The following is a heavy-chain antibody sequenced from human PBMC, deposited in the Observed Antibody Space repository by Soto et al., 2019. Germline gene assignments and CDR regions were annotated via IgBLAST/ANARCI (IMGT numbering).Heavy chain of an antibody. CDR3: ARDWVDGAVGGLALDY. J-gene: IGHJ4*02. V-gene: IGHV3-30-3*01. D-gene: IGHD6-19*01. Sequence: QVQLVESGGGVVQPGRSLRLSCAASGFTFSSYAMHWVRQAPGKGLEWVAVISYDGSNKYYADSVKGRFTISRDNSKNXLYLQMNSLRAEDTAVYYCARDWVDGAVGGLALDYWGQGTLVTVSS. CDR1: GFTFSSYA. CDR2: ISYDGSNK.